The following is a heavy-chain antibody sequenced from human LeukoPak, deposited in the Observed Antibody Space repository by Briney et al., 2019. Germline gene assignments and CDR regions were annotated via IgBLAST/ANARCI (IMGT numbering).Heavy chain of an antibody. CDR2: ISAYNGNT. CDR1: GNTFTNNG. Sequence: ASVTVSFKSSGNTFTNNGISWVRQAPGQGLEWMGWISAYNGNTNYAQKFQGRVTITTDTSTSTAYMEVRSLRSDDTAVYYCADALLLEGMDHDAFDIWGQGTMVTVSS. J-gene: IGHJ3*02. D-gene: IGHD3-22*01. CDR3: ADALLLEGMDHDAFDI. V-gene: IGHV1-18*01.